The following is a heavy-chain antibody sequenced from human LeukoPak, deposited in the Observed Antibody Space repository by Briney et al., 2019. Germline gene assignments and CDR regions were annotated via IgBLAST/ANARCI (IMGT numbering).Heavy chain of an antibody. V-gene: IGHV3-30*18. D-gene: IGHD5-12*01. CDR1: GFTFSGYG. CDR2: ISYDGHNE. J-gene: IGHJ6*02. CDR3: AKGVGYGGMDV. Sequence: GGSLRLSCAASGFTFSGYGMHWVCQAPGKGLEWVAVISYDGHNEYYGDSVKGRFTISRDNSKNTVPLQMDSLRAEDTGIYYCAKGVGYGGMDVWGQGTTVTVSS.